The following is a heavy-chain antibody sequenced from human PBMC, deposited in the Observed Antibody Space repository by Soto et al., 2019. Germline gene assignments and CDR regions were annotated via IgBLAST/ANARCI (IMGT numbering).Heavy chain of an antibody. J-gene: IGHJ6*03. CDR3: AKTYCSGGSCYSGYYYYYMDV. CDR1: GFTFSDYY. Sequence: GGSLRLSCAASGFTFSDYYMSWIRQAPGKGLEWVSYISSSGSTIYYADSVKGRFTISRDNAKNSLYLQMNSLRAEDTAVYYCAKTYCSGGSCYSGYYYYYMDVWGKGTTVTVSS. V-gene: IGHV3-11*01. D-gene: IGHD2-15*01. CDR2: ISSSGSTI.